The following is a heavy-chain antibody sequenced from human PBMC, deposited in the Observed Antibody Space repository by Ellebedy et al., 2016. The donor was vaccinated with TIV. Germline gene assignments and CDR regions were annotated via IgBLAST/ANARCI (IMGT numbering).Heavy chain of an antibody. D-gene: IGHD4-23*01. CDR2: VRNSCDST. Sequence: GESLKISCAASGFTFTNYALNWVRQAPGKGLEEVSAVRNSCDSTYYADSVKGRFTISRDNSKNTLYLQMSSLRAEDTAVYYCSFKGVATRVYWGQGTLVTVSS. J-gene: IGHJ4*02. CDR3: SFKGVATRVY. V-gene: IGHV3-23*01. CDR1: GFTFTNYA.